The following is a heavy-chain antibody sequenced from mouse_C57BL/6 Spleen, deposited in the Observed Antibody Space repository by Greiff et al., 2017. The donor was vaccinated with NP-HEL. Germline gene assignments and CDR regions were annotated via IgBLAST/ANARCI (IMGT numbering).Heavy chain of an antibody. V-gene: IGHV1-64*01. J-gene: IGHJ3*01. CDR1: GYTFTSYW. CDR3: AIYDRAWFAY. CDR2: IHPNSGST. Sequence: QVQLQQSGAELVKPGASVKLSCKASGYTFTSYWMHWVKQRPGQGLEWIGMIHPNSGSTNYNEKFKSKATLTVDKSSSTAYMQLSSLTSEDSAVYYCAIYDRAWFAYWGQGTLVTVSA. D-gene: IGHD2-12*01.